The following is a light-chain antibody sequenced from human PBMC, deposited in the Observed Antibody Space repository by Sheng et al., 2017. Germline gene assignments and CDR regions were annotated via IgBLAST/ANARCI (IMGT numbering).Light chain of an antibody. CDR3: QEFKSYPLT. V-gene: IGKV1-13*02. Sequence: AIQLTQSPSSLSASVGDRVTITCRASQGITSALAWYQQKPGKAPKLLIYDASSLESGVPSRFSGSGYGTDFTFTISRLQPEDFATYYCQEFKSYPLTFGGGTKVEIK. CDR2: DAS. CDR1: QGITSA. J-gene: IGKJ4*01.